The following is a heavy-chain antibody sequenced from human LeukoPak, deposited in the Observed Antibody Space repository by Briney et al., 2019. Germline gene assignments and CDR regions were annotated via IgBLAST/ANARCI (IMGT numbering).Heavy chain of an antibody. Sequence: GASVKVSCKASGGTFSSYAISWVRQAPGQGLEWMGRIIPILGIANYAQKFQGRVTITADKSTSTAYMELSSLRSEDTAVYYCASRAVAGDYYYYGMDVWAKGPRSPSP. J-gene: IGHJ6*02. D-gene: IGHD6-19*01. CDR3: ASRAVAGDYYYYGMDV. CDR2: IIPILGIA. V-gene: IGHV1-69*04. CDR1: GGTFSSYA.